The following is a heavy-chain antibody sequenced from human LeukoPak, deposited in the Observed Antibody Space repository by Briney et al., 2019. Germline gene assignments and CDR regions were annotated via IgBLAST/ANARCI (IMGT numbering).Heavy chain of an antibody. Sequence: GGSLRLSCAASGFTFNNYGMHWVRQAPREGLEWVAVIWYDGSNKYYADSVKGRFIISRDNSKNTLYLQMNSLRDEDTAVYYCAREMNTGIYYRMDVWGQGTTVTVS. CDR2: IWYDGSNK. D-gene: IGHD1-14*01. CDR3: AREMNTGIYYRMDV. CDR1: GFTFNNYG. J-gene: IGHJ6*02. V-gene: IGHV3-33*01.